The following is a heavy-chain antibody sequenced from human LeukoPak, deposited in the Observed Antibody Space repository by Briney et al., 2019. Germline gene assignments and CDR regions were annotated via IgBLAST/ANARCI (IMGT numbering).Heavy chain of an antibody. CDR2: INPNTGVA. CDR3: ARDSEVRGVIWFFEH. CDR1: GYTFNDYY. V-gene: IGHV1-2*02. D-gene: IGHD3-10*01. Sequence: GASVKVSCKASGYTFNDYYIHWVRQAPGQGLEWMGWINPNTGVARYPQKFQDRVSMTGDTSINTVYMELTSLRSDDTAVYYCARDSEVRGVIWFFEHWGEGTLVTVSS. J-gene: IGHJ4*02.